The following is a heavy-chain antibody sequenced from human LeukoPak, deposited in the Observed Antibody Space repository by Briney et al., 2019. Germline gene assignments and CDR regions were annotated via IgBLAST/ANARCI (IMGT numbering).Heavy chain of an antibody. CDR1: GGSISSYY. J-gene: IGHJ4*02. D-gene: IGHD3-22*01. CDR3: ARRYYDSSGYDY. Sequence: SETLSLTCTVSGGSISSYYWSWIRQPPGKGLEWIGYIYTSGSTNYNPSLKSRVTISVDTSKNQFSLKLSSETAADTAVYYCARRYYDSSGYDYWGQGTLVTVSS. CDR2: IYTSGST. V-gene: IGHV4-4*09.